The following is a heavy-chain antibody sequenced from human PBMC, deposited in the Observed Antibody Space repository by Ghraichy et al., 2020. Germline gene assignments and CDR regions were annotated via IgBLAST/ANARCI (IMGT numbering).Heavy chain of an antibody. CDR3: ARGGSGWLRLFPTYYYYYGMDV. J-gene: IGHJ6*04. CDR1: GGSFSGYY. D-gene: IGHD5-12*01. CDR2: INHSGST. V-gene: IGHV4-34*01. Sequence: SETLSLTCAVYGGSFSGYYWSWIRQPPGKGLEWIGEINHSGSTNYNPSLKSRVTISVDTSKNQFSLKLSSVTAADTAVYYCARGGSGWLRLFPTYYYYYGMDVWGKGTTVTVSS.